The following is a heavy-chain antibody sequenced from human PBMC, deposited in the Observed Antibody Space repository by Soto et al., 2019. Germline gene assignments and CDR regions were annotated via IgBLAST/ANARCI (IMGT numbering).Heavy chain of an antibody. J-gene: IGHJ6*02. CDR2: IFRGDTTT. V-gene: IGHV3-11*01. CDR1: GFSFSNLY. Sequence: PGGSLRPSCAAFGFSFSNLYMTWRRQATGKGLEWVSYIFRGDTTTYYAGSVRGRFTTSRDNAKNSGYLEIKSLRAEDTAVYYCARGHYGLDVWGQGTTVTVSS. CDR3: ARGHYGLDV.